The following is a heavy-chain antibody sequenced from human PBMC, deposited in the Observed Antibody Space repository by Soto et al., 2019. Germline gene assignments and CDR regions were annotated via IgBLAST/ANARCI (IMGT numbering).Heavy chain of an antibody. CDR3: ARGRETDFWSGYYKVVWFDP. J-gene: IGHJ5*02. CDR2: INHSGST. CDR1: GGSFSGYY. Sequence: SETLSLTCAVYGGSFSGYYWSWIRQPPGKGLEWIGEINHSGSTNYNPSLKSRVTISVDTSKNQFSLKLSSVTAADTAVYYCARGRETDFWSGYYKVVWFDPWGQGTLVTVSS. D-gene: IGHD3-3*01. V-gene: IGHV4-34*01.